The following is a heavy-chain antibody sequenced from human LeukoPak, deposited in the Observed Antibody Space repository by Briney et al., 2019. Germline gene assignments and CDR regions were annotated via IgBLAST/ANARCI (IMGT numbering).Heavy chain of an antibody. V-gene: IGHV3-48*01. CDR1: GFTFSSYS. Sequence: GGSLRLSCAASGFTFSSYSMNWVRQAPGKGLEWVSYITSDSSTIYYADSVKGRFTISRVNAENSLYLQMDSLRAEDTAVYYCATAKNDDWGQGTLVTVSS. J-gene: IGHJ4*02. CDR3: ATAKNDD. CDR2: ITSDSSTI.